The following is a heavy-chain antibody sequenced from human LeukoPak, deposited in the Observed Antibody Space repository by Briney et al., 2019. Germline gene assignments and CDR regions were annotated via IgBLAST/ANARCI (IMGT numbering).Heavy chain of an antibody. CDR3: ARVKRKYQVLKPLHETPSHYFDY. D-gene: IGHD2-2*01. CDR2: IYYSGGI. Sequence: SETLSLTCAVYGGSFSGYYWSWIRQPPGKGLEWIGSIYYSGGIYYNPSLKSRVTISVDSSKNQFSLKLSSVTAADTAMYYCARVKRKYQVLKPLHETPSHYFDYWGQGTLVTVSS. CDR1: GGSFSGYY. J-gene: IGHJ4*02. V-gene: IGHV4-34*01.